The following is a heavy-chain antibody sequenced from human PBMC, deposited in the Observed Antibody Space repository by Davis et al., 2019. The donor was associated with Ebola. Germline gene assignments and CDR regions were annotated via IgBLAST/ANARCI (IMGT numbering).Heavy chain of an antibody. J-gene: IGHJ3*02. CDR3: TTPGGQDSGYDVFDI. CDR1: GYTFTNYY. D-gene: IGHD5-12*01. CDR2: INPNDGRT. Sequence: AASVTVSCKASGYTFTNYYMHWVRQAPGQGLEWMGMINPNDGRTIYAQKFQGRVTVTRDTSTTTVYIDLSSLRSEDTALYYCTTPGGQDSGYDVFDIWGQGTMVTVSS. V-gene: IGHV1-46*03.